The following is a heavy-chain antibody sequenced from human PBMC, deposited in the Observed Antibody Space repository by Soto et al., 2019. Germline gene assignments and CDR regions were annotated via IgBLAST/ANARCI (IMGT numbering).Heavy chain of an antibody. CDR1: GYTFTSYG. CDR2: ISAYNGNT. D-gene: IGHD4-17*01. J-gene: IGHJ4*02. Sequence: ASVKVSCKASGYTFTSYGISWVRQAPGQGLEWMGWISAYNGNTNYAQKLQGRVTMTTDTSTSTAYMELRSLRSDDMAVYYCASDYDYGDFDYCGQGSLVTVSA. CDR3: ASDYDYGDFDY. V-gene: IGHV1-18*03.